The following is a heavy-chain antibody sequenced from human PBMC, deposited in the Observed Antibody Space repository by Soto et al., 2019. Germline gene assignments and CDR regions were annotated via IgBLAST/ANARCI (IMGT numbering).Heavy chain of an antibody. Sequence: SETLSLTCTVSGRSITSSSYYWGCIRQRPGKGLEWIGSIYSGGSTYYNPSLKSRDTISVDTSKNQFSLKLSSVTAADTAVYYCARHESSYGYFPYYYGMDVWGQGTTVTVSS. CDR3: ARHESSYGYFPYYYGMDV. V-gene: IGHV4-39*01. CDR1: GRSITSSSYY. D-gene: IGHD5-18*01. CDR2: IYSGGST. J-gene: IGHJ6*02.